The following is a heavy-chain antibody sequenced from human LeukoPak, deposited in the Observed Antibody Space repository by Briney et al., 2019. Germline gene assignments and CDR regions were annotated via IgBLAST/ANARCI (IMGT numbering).Heavy chain of an antibody. V-gene: IGHV3-23*01. J-gene: IGHJ4*02. CDR3: AKRGVVIRVILVGFHKEASYFDS. D-gene: IGHD3-22*01. Sequence: ETLSLTCTVWGGPISSYYWRWVRQSPGRGVEGVAGITGSGGSTNYAVFVKGRFTISRDNPTNTLYLQITSLTAEDTAVSFCAKRGVVIRVILVGFHKEASYFDSWGQGALVTVSS. CDR2: ITGSGGST. CDR1: GGPISSYY.